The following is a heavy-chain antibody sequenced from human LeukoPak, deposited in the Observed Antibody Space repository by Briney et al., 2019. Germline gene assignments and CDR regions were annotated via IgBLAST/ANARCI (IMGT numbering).Heavy chain of an antibody. CDR3: AREGRYCSGGSCYIDY. CDR1: GFTFSSYA. J-gene: IGHJ4*03. D-gene: IGHD2-15*01. Sequence: PGGSLRLSCAASGFTFSSYAMHWVRQAPGKGLEWVAVISYDGSNKYYADSVKGRFTISRDNSKNTLYLQMNSLRAEDTAVYYCAREGRYCSGGSCYIDYWGQGPLVTVSS. V-gene: IGHV3-30-3*01. CDR2: ISYDGSNK.